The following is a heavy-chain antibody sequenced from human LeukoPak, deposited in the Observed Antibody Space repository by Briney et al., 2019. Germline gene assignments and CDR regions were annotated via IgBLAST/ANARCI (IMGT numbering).Heavy chain of an antibody. Sequence: SETLSLTCTVSGGSISSYYWSWIRQPAGKGLQWIGRMYTSGSTNYNPSLKSRVTMSVDTSKNQFSLRLSSVTAADTAVYYCARLRGYYYGSGRKPYYFDYWGQGTLVTVSS. V-gene: IGHV4-4*07. CDR1: GGSISSYY. CDR2: MYTSGST. CDR3: ARLRGYYYGSGRKPYYFDY. D-gene: IGHD3-10*01. J-gene: IGHJ4*02.